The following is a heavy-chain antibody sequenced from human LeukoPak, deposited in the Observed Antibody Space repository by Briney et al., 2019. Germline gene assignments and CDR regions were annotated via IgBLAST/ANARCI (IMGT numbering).Heavy chain of an antibody. Sequence: ASVKVSCKASGYTFTAYYMHWVRQAPGQGLEWMGWINPNSGDTKIAQKFQGRVTMTRDTSIGTAYMELSSPRSDDTAVYYCARGPNYYDSSGFHYRDWGQGTLVTVSS. CDR3: ARGPNYYDSSGFHYRD. V-gene: IGHV1-2*02. D-gene: IGHD3-22*01. CDR2: INPNSGDT. J-gene: IGHJ4*02. CDR1: GYTFTAYY.